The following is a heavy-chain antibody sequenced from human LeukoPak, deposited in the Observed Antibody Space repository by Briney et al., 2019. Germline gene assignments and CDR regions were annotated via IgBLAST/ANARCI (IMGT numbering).Heavy chain of an antibody. V-gene: IGHV3-66*01. Sequence: PGGSLRLSCAAPGFTVSSNYMSWVRQAPGKGLEWVSVIYSGGSTYYADSVKGRFTISRDNSKNTLYLQMNSLRAEDTAVYYCATGSGSYYFDYWGQGTLVTVSS. CDR3: ATGSGSYYFDY. CDR1: GFTVSSNY. J-gene: IGHJ4*02. D-gene: IGHD3-10*01. CDR2: IYSGGST.